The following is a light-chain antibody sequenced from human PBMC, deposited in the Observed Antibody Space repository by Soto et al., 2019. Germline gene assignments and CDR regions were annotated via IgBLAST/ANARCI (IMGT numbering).Light chain of an antibody. CDR3: QQTNTAPWT. J-gene: IGKJ1*01. CDR1: QSVISSY. CDR2: GAS. Sequence: EIVLTQSRGTLSLSAWERATLSFMAGQSVISSYVAWYQQKPGQAPRLLIFGASTRATGIPDRFSGSGSGTDFTLTIDSLQPEDFATYFCQQTNTAPWTFGHGTKVDIK. V-gene: IGKV3-20*01.